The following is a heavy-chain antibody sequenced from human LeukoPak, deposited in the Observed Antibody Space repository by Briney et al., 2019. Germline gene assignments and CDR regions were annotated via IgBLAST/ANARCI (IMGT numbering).Heavy chain of an antibody. CDR2: INTNTGKP. Sequence: ASVKVSCKASGYIFTNYAFNWVRQAPGQGLEWMGWINTNTGKPTYAQGFTGRFVFCLDLSVSTAYLQISGLKAQDTAFYYCAREEYYDTSASTNFDYWGQGTLVTVSS. CDR1: GYIFTNYA. V-gene: IGHV7-4-1*02. CDR3: AREEYYDTSASTNFDY. D-gene: IGHD3-22*01. J-gene: IGHJ4*02.